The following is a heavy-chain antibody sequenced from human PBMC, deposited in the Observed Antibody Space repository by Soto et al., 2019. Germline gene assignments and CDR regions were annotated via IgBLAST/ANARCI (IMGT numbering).Heavy chain of an antibody. CDR2: IWYDGSNK. CDR3: ARDQHNYFDY. V-gene: IGHV3-33*01. Sequence: QVQLVESGGGVVQPGRSLRLSCSTSGFTFNNYGIHWVRQAPGKGLEWVAVIWYDGSNKYYADFVKGRFTISRDNSKNTLYLQMNSLRAEDTAVYYFARDQHNYFDYWGQGTLVTVSS. CDR1: GFTFNNYG. J-gene: IGHJ4*02. D-gene: IGHD6-13*01.